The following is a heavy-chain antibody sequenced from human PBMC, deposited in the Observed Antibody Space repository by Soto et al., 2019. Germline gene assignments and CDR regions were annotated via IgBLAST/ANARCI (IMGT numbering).Heavy chain of an antibody. V-gene: IGHV4-31*03. J-gene: IGHJ4*02. CDR2: IYYTGST. D-gene: IGHD1-26*01. CDR3: ATSLVTSRTRVDY. Sequence: SETLSLTCTVSGGSIYTGGFYWSWIRQLPGKGLEWLGYIYYTGSTQYTPSLKSRLTISTDTSDNQFSLRLTSVTAADTAVYYCATSLVTSRTRVDYWGQGTLITVSS. CDR1: GGSIYTGGFY.